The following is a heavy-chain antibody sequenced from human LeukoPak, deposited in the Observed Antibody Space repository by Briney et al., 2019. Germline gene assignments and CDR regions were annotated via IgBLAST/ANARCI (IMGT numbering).Heavy chain of an antibody. D-gene: IGHD5-18*01. CDR1: GFTFSNAW. CDR2: IKSKTDGGTT. CDR3: ARQTAMGRSGDY. V-gene: IGHV3-15*01. J-gene: IGHJ4*02. Sequence: GGSLRLSCAASGFTFSNAWMSWVRQAPGKGLEWVGRIKSKTDGGTTDYAAPVKGRFTISRDDSKNTLYLQMNSLKTEDTAVYYCARQTAMGRSGDYWGQGTLVIVSS.